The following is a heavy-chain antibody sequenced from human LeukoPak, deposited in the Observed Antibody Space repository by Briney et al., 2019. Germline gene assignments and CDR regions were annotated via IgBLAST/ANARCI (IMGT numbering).Heavy chain of an antibody. J-gene: IGHJ5*02. CDR3: ARVPGVYYDSLTGYGSGWFDP. D-gene: IGHD3-9*01. Sequence: SETLSLTCTVPGGSISSYYWSWIRQPPGKGLEWIGYIYYSGSTNYNSSFKSRVTISIDTSKNQFSLKVRYMTAADTAVYYCARVPGVYYDSLTGYGSGWFDPWSQGTLVTVSS. V-gene: IGHV4-59*12. CDR1: GGSISSYY. CDR2: IYYSGST.